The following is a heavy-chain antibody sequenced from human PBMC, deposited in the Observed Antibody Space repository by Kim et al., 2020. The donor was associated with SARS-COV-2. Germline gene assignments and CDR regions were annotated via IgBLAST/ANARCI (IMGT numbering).Heavy chain of an antibody. CDR3: TSGRATIDY. D-gene: IGHD1-26*01. CDR1: GFIFINYW. CDR2: IKQDGSEK. J-gene: IGHJ4*02. V-gene: IGHV3-7*01. Sequence: GGSLRLSCGASGFIFINYWMTWVRQAPGKGLEWVANIKQDGSEKYYVDSAKGRFTISRDNAKRSLYLQMNSLRAEDTAVYYCTSGRATIDYWGQGTLGTV.